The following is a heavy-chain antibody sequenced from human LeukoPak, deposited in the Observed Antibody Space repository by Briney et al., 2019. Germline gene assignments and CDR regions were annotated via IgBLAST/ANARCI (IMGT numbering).Heavy chain of an antibody. D-gene: IGHD6-19*01. Sequence: SETLSLTCTVSGGSISSSSYYWGWIRQPPGKGLEWVGSIHYSGSTYYNPSLKSRLTISVATSKNQLSLKLNSVTAADTGVYYCARHAGLAVAATGFDYWGQGTLVTVSS. V-gene: IGHV4-39*01. J-gene: IGHJ4*02. CDR3: ARHAGLAVAATGFDY. CDR1: GGSISSSSYY. CDR2: IHYSGST.